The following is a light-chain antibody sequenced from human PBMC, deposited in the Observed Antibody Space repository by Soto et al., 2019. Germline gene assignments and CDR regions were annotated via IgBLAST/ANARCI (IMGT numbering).Light chain of an antibody. V-gene: IGKV3-15*01. CDR2: GAS. Sequence: EIVMTQSPATLSVSPGERATLSCRTSQSVSSSLAWYQQKPGQAPSLLIYGASTRATGIPARFSGSGSGTEFTLTISSLQSEDFAVYYCQQYKNWPWTFGQGTKVEIK. CDR1: QSVSSS. J-gene: IGKJ1*01. CDR3: QQYKNWPWT.